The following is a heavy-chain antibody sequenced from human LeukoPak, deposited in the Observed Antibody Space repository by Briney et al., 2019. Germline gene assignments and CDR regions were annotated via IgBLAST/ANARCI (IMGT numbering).Heavy chain of an antibody. CDR1: GFTVSSNY. V-gene: IGHV3-66*01. Sequence: GGSLRLSCAVSGFTVSSNYMSWVRQAPGKGPEWVSVIYSGGTTYYADSVKGRFTISRDNSKNTLHLQMNSLRAEDTAVYYCASERPSSSWYDFWGQGTLVTVSS. J-gene: IGHJ5*01. CDR2: IYSGGTT. D-gene: IGHD6-13*01. CDR3: ASERPSSSWYDF.